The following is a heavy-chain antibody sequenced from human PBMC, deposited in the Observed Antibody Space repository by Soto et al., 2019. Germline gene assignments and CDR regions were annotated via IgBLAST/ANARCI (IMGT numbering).Heavy chain of an antibody. D-gene: IGHD1-20*01. CDR2: IYYTGST. J-gene: IGHJ6*02. CDR1: GGSINGYF. CDR3: ARVYNLYGMDV. Sequence: SETLSLTCTVSGGSINGYFWNWVRQPPGKGLEWIGYIYYTGSTNYNPSLKSRVTISVDTSKNQFSLELNSVTAADTAVYYCARVYNLYGMDVWGQGTTVTVSS. V-gene: IGHV4-59*01.